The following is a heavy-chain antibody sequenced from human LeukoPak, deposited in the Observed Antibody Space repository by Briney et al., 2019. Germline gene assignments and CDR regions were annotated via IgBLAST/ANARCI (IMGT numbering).Heavy chain of an antibody. CDR2: ISGSGGST. V-gene: IGHV3-23*01. J-gene: IGHJ4*02. D-gene: IGHD6-13*01. CDR3: ARMWGSSWSYFDY. CDR1: GFTFSSYA. Sequence: GGSLRLSCAASGFTFSSYAMSWVRQAPGKGLEWVSSISGSGGSTYYADSVKGRFTISRDNAKNSLYLQMNSLRAEDTAVYFCARMWGSSWSYFDYWGQGTLVTVSS.